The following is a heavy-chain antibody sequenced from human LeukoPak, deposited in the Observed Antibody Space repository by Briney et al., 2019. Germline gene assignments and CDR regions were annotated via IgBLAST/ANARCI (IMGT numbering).Heavy chain of an antibody. CDR2: INPSGGST. CDR1: GYTLTELS. CDR3: ARDLPLDY. V-gene: IGHV1-46*01. J-gene: IGHJ4*02. Sequence: GASVKVSCKVSGYTLTELSMHWVRQAPGQGLEWMGIINPSGGSTSYAQKFQGRVTMTRDTSTSTVYMELSSLRSEDTAVYYCARDLPLDYWGQGTLVTVFS.